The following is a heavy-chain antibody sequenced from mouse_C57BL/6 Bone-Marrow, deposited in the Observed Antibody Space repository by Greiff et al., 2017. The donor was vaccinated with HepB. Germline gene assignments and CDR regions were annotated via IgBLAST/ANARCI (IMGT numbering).Heavy chain of an antibody. Sequence: EVQVVESGPGLVKPSQSLSLTCSVTGYSITSGYYWNWIRQFPGNKLEWMGYISYDGSNNYNPSLKNRISITRDTSKNQFFLKLNSVTTEDTATYYCARTYYDYDDDYWGQGTTLTVSS. CDR3: ARTYYDYDDDY. CDR1: GYSITSGYY. CDR2: ISYDGSN. V-gene: IGHV3-6*01. D-gene: IGHD2-4*01. J-gene: IGHJ2*01.